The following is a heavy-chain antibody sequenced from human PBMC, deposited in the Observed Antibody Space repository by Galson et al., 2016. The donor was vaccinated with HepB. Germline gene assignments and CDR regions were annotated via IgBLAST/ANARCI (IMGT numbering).Heavy chain of an antibody. CDR3: ARGPGSYYRGREYYYGMDV. CDR2: ISFDGSDE. J-gene: IGHJ6*02. Sequence: SLRLSCGASGFSFRSYAMHWVRQVPGKGLEWVAVISFDGSDEYYADSVKGRFTISRDNSKNKLYLQMNSLRVEDRAVYYCARGPGSYYRGREYYYGMDVWGQGTTVTVSS. D-gene: IGHD3-10*01. CDR1: GFSFRSYA. V-gene: IGHV3-30*04.